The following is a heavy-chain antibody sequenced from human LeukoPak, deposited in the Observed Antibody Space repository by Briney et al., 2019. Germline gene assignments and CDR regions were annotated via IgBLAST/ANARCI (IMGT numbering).Heavy chain of an antibody. J-gene: IGHJ4*02. D-gene: IGHD2-15*01. Sequence: SETLSLTCTVSGGSISTYYWSWIRQPPGKGLAWIGYVYYGGSTSYSPSLKSRVTISVDTSKNQFSLKLSSVTAADTAVYYCARGRGCSGGRCYADYWGQGTLVTVSS. CDR3: ARGRGCSGGRCYADY. V-gene: IGHV4-59*01. CDR1: GGSISTYY. CDR2: VYYGGST.